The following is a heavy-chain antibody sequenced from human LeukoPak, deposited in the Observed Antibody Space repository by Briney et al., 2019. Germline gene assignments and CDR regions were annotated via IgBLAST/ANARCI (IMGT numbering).Heavy chain of an antibody. CDR1: DGSINTISDY. V-gene: IGHV4-39*07. J-gene: IGHJ3*01. D-gene: IGHD6-19*01. CDR3: AREDAVSSDDAFDL. Sequence: TSETLSLTCSVSDGSINTISDYWGWVRQPPGKGLEWIGSVYYTGSTYYNAPFKSRVTISIDTSKNQFSLSLSAVTAADTAMYYCAREDAVSSDDAFDLWGQGTMVTVSS. CDR2: VYYTGST.